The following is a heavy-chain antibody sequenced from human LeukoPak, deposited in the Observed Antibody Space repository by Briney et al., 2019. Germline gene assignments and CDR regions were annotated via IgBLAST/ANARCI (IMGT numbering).Heavy chain of an antibody. D-gene: IGHD3-10*01. J-gene: IGHJ6*02. Sequence: GGSLRLSCAASGFTVSSNYMSWVRQAPGKGLEWVSVIYSGGSTYYADSVKGRFTISRDNSKNTLYLQMNSLRAKDTAVYYCARDFALMVRGTTYYYYGMDVWGQGTTVTVSS. CDR3: ARDFALMVRGTTYYYYGMDV. CDR2: IYSGGST. CDR1: GFTVSSNY. V-gene: IGHV3-66*01.